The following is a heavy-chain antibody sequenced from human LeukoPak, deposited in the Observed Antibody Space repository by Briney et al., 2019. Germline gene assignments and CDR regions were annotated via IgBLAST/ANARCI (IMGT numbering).Heavy chain of an antibody. CDR3: AKGGLAVAGSDPPLNWFDP. CDR1: GFTFSSYA. CDR2: ITAGGTVA. V-gene: IGHV3-23*01. J-gene: IGHJ5*02. Sequence: GGSLRLSCAASGFTFSSYAMNWVRQAPGTGLEWVSGITAGGTVAFYTDSVKGRFTISRDNSKNTLYLQMNSLRAEDTAVYYCAKGGLAVAGSDPPLNWFDPWGQGTLVTVSS. D-gene: IGHD6-19*01.